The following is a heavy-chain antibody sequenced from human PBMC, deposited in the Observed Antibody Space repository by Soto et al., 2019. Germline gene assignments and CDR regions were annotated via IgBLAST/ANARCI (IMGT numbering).Heavy chain of an antibody. V-gene: IGHV4-39*02. CDR2: IHYDGRT. Sequence: QLQLQESGPGLVEPSETLSLTCTVSGGSISGTNEYWGWIRQPPGKGLEWIASIHYDGRTYYTPSLKSRLTISAATSKNHFSLKLSSVTAADTAVYYCARTYFGSGSYSYWGQGTLVIVSS. CDR3: ARTYFGSGSYSY. CDR1: GGSISGTNEY. D-gene: IGHD3-10*01. J-gene: IGHJ1*01.